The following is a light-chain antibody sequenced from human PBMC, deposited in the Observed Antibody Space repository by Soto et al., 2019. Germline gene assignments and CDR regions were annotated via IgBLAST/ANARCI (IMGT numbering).Light chain of an antibody. CDR3: QQYNNWPPT. Sequence: EVVLTQSPGTLSLSLGGRATLSCRASQSVSRRLAWYQQRPGQSPRLLISGASTRATGISARFSGSGSGTEFTLTISSLQSEDLAVYYCQQYNNWPPTFGRGTRLEIK. CDR2: GAS. V-gene: IGKV3-15*01. J-gene: IGKJ5*01. CDR1: QSVSRR.